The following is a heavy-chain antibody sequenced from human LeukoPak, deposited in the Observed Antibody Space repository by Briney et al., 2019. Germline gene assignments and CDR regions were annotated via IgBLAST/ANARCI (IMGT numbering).Heavy chain of an antibody. Sequence: GGSLRLSCAASGFTFSSYAMSWVRQAPGKGLEWVSAISGSGGSTYYADSVKGRFTISRDNSKNTLYLQMNSLRAEDTAVYYCAHTLGGYCGSTSCYRGEGDYWGQGTLVTVSS. D-gene: IGHD2-2*01. CDR2: ISGSGGST. CDR3: AHTLGGYCGSTSCYRGEGDY. CDR1: GFTFSSYA. V-gene: IGHV3-23*01. J-gene: IGHJ4*02.